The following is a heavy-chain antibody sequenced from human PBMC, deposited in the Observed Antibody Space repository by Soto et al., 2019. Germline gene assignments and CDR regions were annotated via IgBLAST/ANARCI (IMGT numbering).Heavy chain of an antibody. CDR3: ARSLRTNGVSQPRVSDY. Sequence: PGESLKISCKGSGYSFTSYWISWVRQMPGKGLEWMGRIDPSDSYTNYSPSFQGHVTISADKSISTAYLQWSSLKASDTAMYYCARSLRTNGVSQPRVSDYWGQGTLVTVSS. CDR1: GYSFTSYW. J-gene: IGHJ4*02. V-gene: IGHV5-10-1*01. CDR2: IDPSDSYT. D-gene: IGHD2-8*01.